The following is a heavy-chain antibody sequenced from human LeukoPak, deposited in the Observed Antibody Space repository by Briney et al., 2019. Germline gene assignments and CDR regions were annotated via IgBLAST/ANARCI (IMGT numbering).Heavy chain of an antibody. CDR2: IYTSGST. CDR1: GDSISNYY. CDR3: ASAYCGGDCSHSLLTD. J-gene: IGHJ4*02. V-gene: IGHV4-4*07. D-gene: IGHD2-21*02. Sequence: SETLSLTCTVSGDSISNYYWSWIRQPAGKGLEWIGRIYTSGSTNYNPSLKSRVTMSVDTSKNQFSLKLSSVTAADTAVYYCASAYCGGDCSHSLLTDWGQGILVTVSS.